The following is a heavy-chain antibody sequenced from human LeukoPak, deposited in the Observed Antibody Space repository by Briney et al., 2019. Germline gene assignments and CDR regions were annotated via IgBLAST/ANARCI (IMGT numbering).Heavy chain of an antibody. CDR2: IYYSGST. V-gene: IGHV4-59*08. J-gene: IGHJ3*02. CDR3: ARRQRGGGAFDI. Sequence: SETLSLTCTVSGGSISSYYWSWIRQPPGKGLEWIGYIYYSGSTNYNPSLKSRVTISVDTSKNQFSLKLSSVTAADTAVYYCARRQRGGGAFDIWGQGTMVTVSS. D-gene: IGHD3-10*01. CDR1: GGSISSYY.